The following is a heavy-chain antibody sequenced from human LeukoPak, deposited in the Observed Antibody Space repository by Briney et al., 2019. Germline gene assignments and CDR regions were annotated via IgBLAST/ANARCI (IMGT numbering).Heavy chain of an antibody. V-gene: IGHV3-64*04. Sequence: PGGSLRLSCTASGFTFSNYAMHWVRQAPGKGLEYVSAISDNGGSTYYADPVKGRFTISRDNSKSTLCLQMNSLRAEDTAVYYCAKQLGYCSDGSCYFPYWGQGTLVTVSS. CDR3: AKQLGYCSDGSCYFPY. D-gene: IGHD2-15*01. CDR2: ISDNGGST. J-gene: IGHJ4*02. CDR1: GFTFSNYA.